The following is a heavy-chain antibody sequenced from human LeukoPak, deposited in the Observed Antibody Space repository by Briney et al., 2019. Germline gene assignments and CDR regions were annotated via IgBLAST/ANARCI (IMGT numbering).Heavy chain of an antibody. D-gene: IGHD1-26*01. CDR3: TRDGEWELQDY. CDR1: GFTFSSYS. J-gene: IGHJ4*02. V-gene: IGHV3-21*01. Sequence: GGSLRLSCAASGFTFSSYSMNWVRQAPGKGLEWVSSISSSSSYIYYADSMKGRFTISRDNAKNSLYLQMNSLRAEDTAVYYCTRDGEWELQDYWGQGTLVTVSS. CDR2: ISSSSSYI.